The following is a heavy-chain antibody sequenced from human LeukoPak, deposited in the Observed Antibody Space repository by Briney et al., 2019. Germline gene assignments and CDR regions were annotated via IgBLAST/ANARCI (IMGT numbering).Heavy chain of an antibody. CDR2: ISYDGSNK. CDR3: AKEEQWLVPVFDY. CDR1: GFTFSSYG. D-gene: IGHD6-19*01. J-gene: IGHJ4*02. V-gene: IGHV3-30*18. Sequence: GRSLRLSCAASGFTFSSYGMHWVRQAPGKGLEWVAVISYDGSNKYYADSVKGRFTISRDNSKNTLYLQMNSLRAEDTAVYYCAKEEQWLVPVFDYWGQGTLVTVSS.